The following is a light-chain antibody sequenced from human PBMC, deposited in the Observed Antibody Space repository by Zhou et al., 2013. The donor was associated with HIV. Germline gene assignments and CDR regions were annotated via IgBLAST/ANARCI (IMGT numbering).Light chain of an antibody. V-gene: IGKV3-20*01. J-gene: IGKJ4*01. Sequence: EIVLTQSPGTLSLSPGERATLSCRASQSVYSSYLAWYQQKPGQAPRLLIYGTSNRATGIPDRFSGSGSGTDFTLTISSLQSEDFAVYYCQQYNNWPLLTFGGGTKVEIK. CDR1: QSVYSSY. CDR3: QQYNNWPLLT. CDR2: GTS.